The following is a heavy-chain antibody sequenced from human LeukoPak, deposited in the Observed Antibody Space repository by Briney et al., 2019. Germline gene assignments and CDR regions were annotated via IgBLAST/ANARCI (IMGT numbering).Heavy chain of an antibody. CDR3: ARDRDPGSYYGSGSYYRH. D-gene: IGHD3-10*01. CDR1: GYTFTSYD. Sequence: ASVKVSCKASGYTFTSYDINWVRQATGQGLEWMEWMNPNSGNTGYAQKFQGRVTMTRDTSISTAYMELSRLRSDDTAVYYCARDRDPGSYYGSGSYYRHWGQGTLVTVSS. J-gene: IGHJ4*02. V-gene: IGHV1-8*01. CDR2: MNPNSGNT.